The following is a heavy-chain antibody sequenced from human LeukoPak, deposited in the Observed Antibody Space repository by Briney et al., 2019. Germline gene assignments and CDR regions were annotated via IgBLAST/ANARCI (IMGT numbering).Heavy chain of an antibody. V-gene: IGHV1-69*06. CDR3: ARDRGNYYGSGSPYSYGMDV. CDR1: GGTFSSYA. J-gene: IGHJ6*04. CDR2: IIPIFGTA. Sequence: ASVKVSCKASGGTFSSYAISWVRQAPGQGLEWMGGIIPIFGTANYAQKFQGRVTITADKSTSTAYMELSSLRSEDTAVYYCARDRGNYYGSGSPYSYGMDVWGKGTTVTVS. D-gene: IGHD3-10*01.